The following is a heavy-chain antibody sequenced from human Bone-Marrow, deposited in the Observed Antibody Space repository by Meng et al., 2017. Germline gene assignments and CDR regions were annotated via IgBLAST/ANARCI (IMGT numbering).Heavy chain of an antibody. D-gene: IGHD6-25*01. CDR3: ARDEDISAAGKLFGDY. Sequence: ASVKVSCKASGYTFTSYGISWVRRAPGQGLEWMGRIDPKSGDTHYAQKFQARVTMTGDTSSSTAFMELSGLRSDDTAMYYCARDEDISAAGKLFGDYWGQGTLVTVSS. CDR1: GYTFTSYG. V-gene: IGHV1-2*06. CDR2: IDPKSGDT. J-gene: IGHJ4*02.